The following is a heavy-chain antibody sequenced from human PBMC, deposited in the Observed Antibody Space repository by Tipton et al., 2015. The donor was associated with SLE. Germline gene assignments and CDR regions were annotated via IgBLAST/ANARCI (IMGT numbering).Heavy chain of an antibody. D-gene: IGHD6-13*01. CDR1: GFTFSSYS. V-gene: IGHV3-48*02. CDR2: IGSSSSTI. J-gene: IGHJ6*02. CDR3: ARGALGDQQLVRRYYHGMDV. Sequence: QLVQSGGGLVQPGGSLRLSCAASGFTFSSYSMNWVRQAPGRGLEWVSYIGSSSSTIYYADSVKGRLTISRDNAKSSLYLQMNSLRDEHTGVCFCARGALGDQQLVRRYYHGMDVGGQGTTVTVSS.